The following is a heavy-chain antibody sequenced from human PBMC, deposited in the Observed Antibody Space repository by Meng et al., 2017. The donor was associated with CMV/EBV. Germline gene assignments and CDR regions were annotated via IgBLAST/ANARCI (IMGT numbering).Heavy chain of an antibody. Sequence: VELPAVGPDMLMLSASLSLTQPVFGVSISSSYWSCIRKTAWKGLGWIGRIYTSGSTNYNPSLKSRVTMSVDTYKNQFSLKLSSVTAADTAVYYCAREIVVVPAAIDNWFDPWGQGTLVTVSS. CDR1: GVSISSSY. V-gene: IGHV4-4*07. CDR2: IYTSGST. CDR3: AREIVVVPAAIDNWFDP. D-gene: IGHD2-2*02. J-gene: IGHJ5*02.